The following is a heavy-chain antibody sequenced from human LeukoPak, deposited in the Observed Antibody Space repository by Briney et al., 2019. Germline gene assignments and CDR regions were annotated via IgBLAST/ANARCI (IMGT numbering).Heavy chain of an antibody. D-gene: IGHD6-6*01. CDR2: ISGSGDNT. J-gene: IGHJ6*03. Sequence: GGSLRLSCAASGFTFSSYAMSWVRQAPGKGLEWVSGISGSGDNTYYADSVKGRFTISRDNSKNTLYLQMNSLRAEDTAVYYCAKDCCSSSDYYYYMDVWGKGTTVTVSS. CDR3: AKDCCSSSDYYYYMDV. V-gene: IGHV3-23*01. CDR1: GFTFSSYA.